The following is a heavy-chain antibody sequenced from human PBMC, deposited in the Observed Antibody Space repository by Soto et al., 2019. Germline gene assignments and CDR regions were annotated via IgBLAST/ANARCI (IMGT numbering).Heavy chain of an antibody. CDR3: ASQDYSGYFPYWFDP. D-gene: IGHD5-12*01. J-gene: IGHJ5*02. V-gene: IGHV4-59*08. CDR2: IYYSGST. CDR1: GGSISSYY. Sequence: SETLSLTCTVSGGSISSYYWSWIRQPPGKGLEWIGYIYYSGSTNYNPSLKSRVTISVDTSKNQFSLKLSSVTAADTAVYYCASQDYSGYFPYWFDPWRQLTLVTVSS.